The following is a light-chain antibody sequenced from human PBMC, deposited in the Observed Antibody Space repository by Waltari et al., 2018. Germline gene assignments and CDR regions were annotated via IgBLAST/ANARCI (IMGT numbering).Light chain of an antibody. Sequence: SYALTQLPSLSVSPGQTARITCSGDALPTQYVYWYQQKSGQAPILVIYKDNKRPSGIPERFSGSTSGTTKTLTISGVQAEDEADYYCQSSDISATWVFGGGTKLTVL. CDR3: QSSDISATWV. CDR2: KDN. CDR1: ALPTQY. J-gene: IGLJ3*02. V-gene: IGLV3-25*03.